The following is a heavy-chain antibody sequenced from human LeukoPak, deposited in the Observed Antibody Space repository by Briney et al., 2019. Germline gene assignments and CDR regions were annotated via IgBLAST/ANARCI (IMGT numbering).Heavy chain of an antibody. CDR1: GGSISGSGYN. Sequence: TSETLSLTCTVSGGSISGSGYNWDWIRQPPGKGLEWIGNLYDSGSTYYNPSLKSRVTISVDTSNNQFSLKLSSVTAADTAVYYCARHTRPGYSGYENAFDMWGQGTMVTVSS. CDR2: LYDSGST. D-gene: IGHD5-12*01. V-gene: IGHV4-39*01. J-gene: IGHJ3*02. CDR3: ARHTRPGYSGYENAFDM.